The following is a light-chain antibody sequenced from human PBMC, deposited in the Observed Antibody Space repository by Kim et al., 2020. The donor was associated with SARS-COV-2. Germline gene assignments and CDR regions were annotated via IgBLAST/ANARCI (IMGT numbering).Light chain of an antibody. CDR2: EVS. CDR3: ISYAGSNNV. Sequence: QSALTQPPSASGSPGQSVTISCTGTSSDVGGYNYVSWYQQHPGKAPKLMIYEVSKRPSGVPDRFSGSKFGNTASLTVSGLQAEDEADYFCISYAGSNNVFGAGTKVTVL. J-gene: IGLJ1*01. V-gene: IGLV2-8*01. CDR1: SSDVGGYNY.